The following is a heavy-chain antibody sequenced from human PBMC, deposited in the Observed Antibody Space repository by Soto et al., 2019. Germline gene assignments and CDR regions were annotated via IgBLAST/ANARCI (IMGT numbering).Heavy chain of an antibody. CDR3: AGGAYSGSYH. V-gene: IGHV4-34*01. Sequence: QVQLQQWGAGLLKPSETLSLTCAVYGGSFSGYYWSWIRQPPGKGLEWIGEINHSGSTNYNPSLTSRVTISVDTSKTQFSLELSSVTAADTAVYYGAGGAYSGSYHWGQGSLVTVSS. CDR2: INHSGST. J-gene: IGHJ5*02. CDR1: GGSFSGYY. D-gene: IGHD1-26*01.